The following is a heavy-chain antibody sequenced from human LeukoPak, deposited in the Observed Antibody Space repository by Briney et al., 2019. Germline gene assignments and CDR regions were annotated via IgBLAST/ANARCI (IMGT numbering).Heavy chain of an antibody. CDR2: ISSSSSYI. D-gene: IGHD6-19*01. V-gene: IGHV3-21*01. J-gene: IGHJ4*02. CDR1: GFTFSSYA. Sequence: GGSLRLSCAASGFTFSSYAMSWVRQAPGKGLEWVSSISSSSSYIYYADSVKGRFTISRDNAKNSLYLQMNSLRAEDTAVYYCARGRSSGWYATFVYWGQGTLVTVSS. CDR3: ARGRSSGWYATFVY.